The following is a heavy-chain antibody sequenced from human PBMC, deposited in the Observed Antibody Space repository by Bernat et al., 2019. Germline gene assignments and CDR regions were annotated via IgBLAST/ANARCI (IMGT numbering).Heavy chain of an antibody. V-gene: IGHV4-34*01. Sequence: QVQLQQWGAGLLKPSETLSLTCAVYGGSFSGYYWTWVRQPPGKGLEWIGEINHSGSATYTPSLMSRVTISVDPSKNQFSLELRAGTAADTAVYYCARGGYQLPQGYFDFWGQGTLVTVSS. J-gene: IGHJ4*02. CDR1: GGSFSGYY. CDR2: INHSGSA. CDR3: ARGGYQLPQGYFDF. D-gene: IGHD2-2*01.